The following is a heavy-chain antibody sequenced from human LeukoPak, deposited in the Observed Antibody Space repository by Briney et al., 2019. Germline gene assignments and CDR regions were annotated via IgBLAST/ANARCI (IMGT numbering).Heavy chain of an antibody. V-gene: IGHV4-39*07. CDR2: IYYSGST. CDR1: GGSISSSSYY. Sequence: SETLSLTCTVSGGSISSSSYYWGWIRQPPGKGLEWIGSIYYSGSTYYNPSLKSRVTISVDTSKNQFSLKLSSVTAADTAVYYCARVAVVVSNYFDYWGQGTLVTVSS. CDR3: ARVAVVVSNYFDY. D-gene: IGHD3-22*01. J-gene: IGHJ4*02.